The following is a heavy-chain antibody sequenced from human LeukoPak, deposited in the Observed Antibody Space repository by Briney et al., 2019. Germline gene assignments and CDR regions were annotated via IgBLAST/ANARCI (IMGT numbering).Heavy chain of an antibody. CDR1: GFTVSNNY. J-gene: IGHJ4*02. Sequence: PGGSLRLSCAASGFTVSNNYMSWVRQAPGKGLEWVSGIITGSGGSTYYADSVKGRFTIPGDNSKNTLYLQMNSLRAEDTAVYYCAGLQDSGDYWGQGTLVTVSS. V-gene: IGHV3-66*01. D-gene: IGHD3-10*01. CDR2: IITGSGGST. CDR3: AGLQDSGDY.